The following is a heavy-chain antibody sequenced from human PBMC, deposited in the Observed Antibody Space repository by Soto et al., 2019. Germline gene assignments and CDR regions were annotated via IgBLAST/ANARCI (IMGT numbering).Heavy chain of an antibody. V-gene: IGHV3-74*01. CDR1: GFTFSSYW. CDR2: IDEYGSTI. Sequence: EVQLVESGGGLVQPGGSLRLSCAASGFTFSSYWMHWVRQVPGKGLLWVSRIDEYGSTINYADSVRGRFTISRDNARNTLYLEMNNLRAEDTALYYCTRDIGGKGAYWGPGTLVTVSS. CDR3: TRDIGGKGAY. D-gene: IGHD3-10*01. J-gene: IGHJ4*02.